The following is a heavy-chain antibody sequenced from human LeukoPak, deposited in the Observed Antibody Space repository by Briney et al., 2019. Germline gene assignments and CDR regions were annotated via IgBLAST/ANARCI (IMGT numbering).Heavy chain of an antibody. Sequence: SETLSLTCTVSGGSISSYYWSWIRQPPGKGLEWIGYIYYSGSTNYNPSLKSRVTISVDTSKNQFSLKLSSVTAADTAVYYCARDRPRYRNWFDPWGQGTLVTVSS. D-gene: IGHD1-26*01. CDR2: IYYSGST. V-gene: IGHV4-59*01. J-gene: IGHJ5*02. CDR1: GGSISSYY. CDR3: ARDRPRYRNWFDP.